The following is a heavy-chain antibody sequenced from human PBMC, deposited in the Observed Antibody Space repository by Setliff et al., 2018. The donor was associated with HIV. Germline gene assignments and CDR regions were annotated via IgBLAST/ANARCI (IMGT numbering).Heavy chain of an antibody. Sequence: TSETLSLTCTVSGGFISSYYWNWIRQPAGKGLEWIGRIYTSGSTNYNPSLKRRVTMSVDTSKNQFSLRLSSVTAADTAVYYCARAYDYSNYFHYYMDVWGKGTTVTVSS. CDR2: IYTSGST. V-gene: IGHV4-4*07. J-gene: IGHJ6*03. D-gene: IGHD4-4*01. CDR1: GGFISSYY. CDR3: ARAYDYSNYFHYYMDV.